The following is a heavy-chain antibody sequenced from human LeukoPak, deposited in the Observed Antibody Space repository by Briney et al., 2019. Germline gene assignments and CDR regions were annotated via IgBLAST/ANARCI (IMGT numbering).Heavy chain of an antibody. CDR1: GFTFSIYS. D-gene: IGHD3-3*01. Sequence: PGGSLRLSCAASGFTFSIYSRNWVRQAPGKGLEWVSSISSSGSYIYYADSVKGRFTISRDNANNSLYLQMNSLRAEDTAVYYCARWDSSGFWSGYTYYFDYWGQGTLVTVSS. CDR2: ISSSGSYI. V-gene: IGHV3-21*01. CDR3: ARWDSSGFWSGYTYYFDY. J-gene: IGHJ4*02.